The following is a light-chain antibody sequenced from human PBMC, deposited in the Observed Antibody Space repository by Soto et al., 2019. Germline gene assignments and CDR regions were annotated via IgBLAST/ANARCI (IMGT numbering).Light chain of an antibody. V-gene: IGKV3-20*01. CDR1: QSVSSNY. CDR2: DAS. CDR3: QQYGSSAIT. J-gene: IGKJ5*01. Sequence: EIVITQSPVTLSVSPGERATLSCRASQSVSSNYLAWYQQKPGQAPRLLIYDASSRATGIPARFSGSGSGTDFTLTISRLGPEDFAVYYCQQYGSSAITFGQGTRLEIK.